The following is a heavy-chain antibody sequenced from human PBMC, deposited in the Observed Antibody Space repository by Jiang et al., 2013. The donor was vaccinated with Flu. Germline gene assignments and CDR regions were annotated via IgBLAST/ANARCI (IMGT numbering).Heavy chain of an antibody. CDR1: GYTFTGYY. D-gene: IGHD3-10*01. CDR2: INPNSGGT. Sequence: GAEVKKPGASVKVSCKASGYTFTGYYMHWVRQAPGQGLEWMGWINPNSGGTNYAQKFQGWVTMTRDTSISTAYMELSRLRSDDTAVYYCARSLFLPGSYLFDYWGQGTLVTVSS. J-gene: IGHJ4*02. V-gene: IGHV1-2*04. CDR3: ARSLFLPGSYLFDY.